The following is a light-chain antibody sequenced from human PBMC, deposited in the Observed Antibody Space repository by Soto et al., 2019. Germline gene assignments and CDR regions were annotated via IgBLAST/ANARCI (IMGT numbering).Light chain of an antibody. CDR1: SSDIGAYNY. Sequence: QSALTQPASVSGSPGQSITFSCTGTSSDIGAYNYVSWYQHHPGKAPKLLIYDVTDRPSGVSDRFSGSKSGTTASLTISGLQAEDKADYFCSSYTTINTVVVFGGGTKLTVL. CDR2: DVT. J-gene: IGLJ3*02. CDR3: SSYTTINTVVV. V-gene: IGLV2-14*03.